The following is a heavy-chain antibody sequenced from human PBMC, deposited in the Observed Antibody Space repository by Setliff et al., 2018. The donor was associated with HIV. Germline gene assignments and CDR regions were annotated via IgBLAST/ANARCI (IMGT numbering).Heavy chain of an antibody. CDR2: IYKAGKT. Sequence: GGSLRLSCAASGFRVTDTYMAWVRQAPGKGLEWVTLIYKAGKTYYADFVKGRFTIARDDTKNTVSLQMTNLEPGDTAMYYCAKGGYGGTYYVAGYWGQGTKVTVSS. V-gene: IGHV3-53*01. D-gene: IGHD1-26*01. CDR3: AKGGYGGTYYVAGY. J-gene: IGHJ4*02. CDR1: GFRVTDTY.